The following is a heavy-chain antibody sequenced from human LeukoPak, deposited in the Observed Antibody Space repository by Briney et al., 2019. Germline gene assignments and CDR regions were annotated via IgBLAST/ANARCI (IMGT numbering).Heavy chain of an antibody. J-gene: IGHJ4*02. V-gene: IGHV3-53*01. Sequence: PGGSLRLPCAASGFTVSSKYMNWVRQAPGKGLEWVSLIYSGGSTYYADSVKGRFTISRANSNNTLYPQMNSLRAEDTAVYYCASQANYDFWSAIDYWGQGTLVTVSS. D-gene: IGHD3-3*01. CDR3: ASQANYDFWSAIDY. CDR2: IYSGGST. CDR1: GFTVSSKY.